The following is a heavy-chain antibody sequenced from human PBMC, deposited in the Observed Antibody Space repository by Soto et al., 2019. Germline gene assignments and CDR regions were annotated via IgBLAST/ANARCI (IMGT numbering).Heavy chain of an antibody. D-gene: IGHD5-18*01. V-gene: IGHV5-10-1*01. CDR2: IDPSDSYT. CDR1: GYSFTSYW. CDR3: ARHPPYLRIQLWLEK. J-gene: IGHJ4*02. Sequence: PGESLKISCKGSGYSFTSYWISWVRQMPGKGLEWMGRIDPSDSYTNYSPSFQGHVTISADKSISTAYLQWSSLKASDTAMYYCARHPPYLRIQLWLEKWGQGTLVTVSS.